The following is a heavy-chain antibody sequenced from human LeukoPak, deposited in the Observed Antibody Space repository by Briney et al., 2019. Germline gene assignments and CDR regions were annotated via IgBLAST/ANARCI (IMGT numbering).Heavy chain of an antibody. Sequence: PGGSLRLSCAASGFTFGTYGMHWVRQAPGKGLEWVAVIWYDGSNKYYADSVKGRFTISRDNSKNTLYLQMNSLRAEDTAVYYCARSLILYQSDFDHWGQGTLVTVSS. D-gene: IGHD2-8*01. CDR1: GFTFGTYG. CDR3: ARSLILYQSDFDH. CDR2: IWYDGSNK. J-gene: IGHJ4*02. V-gene: IGHV3-33*01.